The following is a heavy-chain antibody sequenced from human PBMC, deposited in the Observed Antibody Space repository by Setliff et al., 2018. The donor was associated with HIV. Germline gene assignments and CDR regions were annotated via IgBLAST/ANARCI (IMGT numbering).Heavy chain of an antibody. J-gene: IGHJ4*02. V-gene: IGHV4-39*02. CDR3: ARGNPNFDY. CDR1: GGSISSGTYY. CDR2: MSHSGST. D-gene: IGHD4-4*01. Sequence: LSLTCSVSGGSISSGTYYWGWIRQPPGKGLEWIGSMSHSGSTLYNPSLKSRVTISVDTSNNHFSLKLSSVTAADTAVYYCARGNPNFDYWGQGTLVTVSS.